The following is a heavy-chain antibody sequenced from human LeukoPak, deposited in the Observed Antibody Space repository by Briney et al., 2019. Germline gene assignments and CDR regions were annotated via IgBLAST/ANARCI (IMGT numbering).Heavy chain of an antibody. V-gene: IGHV1-8*01. CDR2: MNPNSGNT. CDR1: RYTFTSYD. J-gene: IGHJ4*02. CDR3: ARWMATISNFDY. D-gene: IGHD5-12*01. Sequence: ASVKVSCKASRYTFTSYDINWVRQATGQGLEWMGWMNPNSGNTGYTQKFQGRVTFTRNTSISTAYMELSSLRFDDTAVYYCARWMATISNFDYWGQGTLVTVSS.